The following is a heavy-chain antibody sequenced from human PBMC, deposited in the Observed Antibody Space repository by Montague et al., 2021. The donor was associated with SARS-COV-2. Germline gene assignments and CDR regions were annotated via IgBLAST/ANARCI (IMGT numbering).Heavy chain of an antibody. CDR1: GGSISSNNYF. V-gene: IGHV4-39*07. J-gene: IGHJ4*02. Sequence: SETLSLTCTVSGGSISSNNYFWGWIRQGQGKGLEGNGSNNFGAGSNHTLSLQSRVTIYVANSKNPLSLRLTSVEAAATAVYWGARNVGKGFSAYETEGGFDYWGQGTLVSVSS. CDR3: ARNVGKGFSAYETEGGFDY. D-gene: IGHD3-3*01. CDR2: NNFGAGS.